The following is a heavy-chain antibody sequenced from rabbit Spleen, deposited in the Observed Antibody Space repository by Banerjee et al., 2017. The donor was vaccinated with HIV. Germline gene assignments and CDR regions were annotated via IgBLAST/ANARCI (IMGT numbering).Heavy chain of an antibody. CDR1: GFSFSSYYY. V-gene: IGHV1S40*01. CDR2: IAVGSGGFT. J-gene: IGHJ4*01. D-gene: IGHD1-1*01. Sequence: QSLEESGGDLVKPGASLTLTCTASGFSFSSYYYMCWVRQPPGKGLEWIACIAVGSGGFTYYANWAKGRFTISRTSSTTVTLRMTSLTAADRATYFCARDLVGVIGWNFYLWGPGTLVTVS. CDR3: ARDLVGVIGWNFYL.